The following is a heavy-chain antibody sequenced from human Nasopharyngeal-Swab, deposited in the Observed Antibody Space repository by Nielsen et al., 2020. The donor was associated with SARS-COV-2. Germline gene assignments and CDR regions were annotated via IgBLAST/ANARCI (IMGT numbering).Heavy chain of an antibody. D-gene: IGHD3-16*02. CDR3: ARIDYDYVWGSYRYTGGYFDY. Sequence: RQAPGKGLEWLAHIFSNDEKSYSTSLKSRLTISKDTSKSQVVLTMTNMDPVDTATYYCARIDYDYVWGSYRYTGGYFDYWGQGTLVTVSS. CDR2: IFSNDEK. J-gene: IGHJ4*02. V-gene: IGHV2-26*01.